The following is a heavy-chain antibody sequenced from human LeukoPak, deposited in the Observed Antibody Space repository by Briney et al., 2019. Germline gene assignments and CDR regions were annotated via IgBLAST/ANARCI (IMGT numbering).Heavy chain of an antibody. V-gene: IGHV3-11*04. CDR2: ISSSGTTI. CDR3: ARRSTDYYYYYMDV. Sequence: GGSLRLSCAASGFTFSDYYMSWIRQAPGKGLEWVSYISSSGTTIYYADSVKGRFTISRDNAKNSLFLQMNSLRAEDMAVYYCARRSTDYYYYYMDVWGKGTTVTVSS. D-gene: IGHD5/OR15-5a*01. CDR1: GFTFSDYY. J-gene: IGHJ6*03.